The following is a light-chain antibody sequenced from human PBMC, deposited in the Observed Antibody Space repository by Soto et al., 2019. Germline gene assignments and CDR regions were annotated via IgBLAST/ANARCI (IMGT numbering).Light chain of an antibody. CDR3: QSYDSSNLWV. CDR2: ENN. CDR1: SGSIASNY. Sequence: NFMLTQPHSVSESPGKTVTISCTRSSGSIASNYVQWYQQRPGSAPTTVIYENNQRPSGVPDRFSGSIESSSNSASLTISGLKTEDEADYYCQSYDSSNLWVFGGGTKVTVL. J-gene: IGLJ3*02. V-gene: IGLV6-57*04.